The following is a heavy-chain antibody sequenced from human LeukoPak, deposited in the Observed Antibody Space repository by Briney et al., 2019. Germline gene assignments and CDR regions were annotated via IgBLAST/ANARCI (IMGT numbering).Heavy chain of an antibody. D-gene: IGHD6-19*01. J-gene: IGHJ4*02. CDR1: TFTFSRYW. V-gene: IGHV3-74*01. CDR3: ATGYTSGTRIDY. Sequence: GGSLRLSCAASTFTFSRYWMHWVRQAPGKGLIWVSLIKSDGRTTLYADSVKGRFTISRDNAKNTLYLQMNSLRAEDTAVYYCATGYTSGTRIDYWGQGTLVSVSS. CDR2: IKSDGRTT.